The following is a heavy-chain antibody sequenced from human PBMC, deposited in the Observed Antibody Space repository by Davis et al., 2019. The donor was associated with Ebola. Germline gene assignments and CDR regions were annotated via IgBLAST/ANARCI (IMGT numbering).Heavy chain of an antibody. D-gene: IGHD2-15*01. CDR1: GFTFSSYW. V-gene: IGHV3-7*03. CDR2: IKQDGSEK. J-gene: IGHJ6*02. CDR3: ARGALGLLLDYYYGMDV. Sequence: GESLKISCAASGFTFSSYWMSWVRQAPGKGLEWVANIKQDGSEKYYVDSVKGRLTISRDNAKNSLYLQMNSLRAEDTAVYYCARGALGLLLDYYYGMDVWGQGTTVTVSS.